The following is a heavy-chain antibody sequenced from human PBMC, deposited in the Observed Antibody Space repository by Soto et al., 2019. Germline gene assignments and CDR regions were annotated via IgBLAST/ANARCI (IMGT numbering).Heavy chain of an antibody. CDR1: GFTFDDYA. V-gene: IGHV3-9*01. CDR2: ISWHSGSI. Sequence: DVQLVESGGGLVQPGRSLRLSCAASGFTFDDYAMHWVRQAPGKGLEWVSGISWHSGSIGYADSVTGRFTISRANAKNSLYLQMNSLRAEDTALYYCAKDRGLVLSFYFDYWGQGTLVTVSS. J-gene: IGHJ4*02. D-gene: IGHD6-19*01. CDR3: AKDRGLVLSFYFDY.